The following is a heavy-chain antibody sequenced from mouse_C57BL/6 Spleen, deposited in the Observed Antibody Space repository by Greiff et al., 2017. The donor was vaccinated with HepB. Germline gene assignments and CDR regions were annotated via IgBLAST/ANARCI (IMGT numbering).Heavy chain of an antibody. D-gene: IGHD2-4*01. Sequence: VQLQQPGAELVKPGASVKLSCKVSGSTFTSYWMQWVKQRPGQGLEWIGEIDPSDSYTNYNQKFKGKATLTVDTSSSTAYMQLSSLTSEDSAVYYCASSPYDYEGFAYWGQGTLVTVSA. CDR2: IDPSDSYT. CDR1: GSTFTSYW. J-gene: IGHJ3*01. CDR3: ASSPYDYEGFAY. V-gene: IGHV1-50*01.